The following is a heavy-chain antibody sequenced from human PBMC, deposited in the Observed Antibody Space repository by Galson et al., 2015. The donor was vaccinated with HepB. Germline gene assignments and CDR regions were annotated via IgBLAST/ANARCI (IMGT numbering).Heavy chain of an antibody. CDR2: ISSSGSTI. Sequence: SLRLSCAASGFTFSDYYMSWIRQAPGKGLEWVSYISSSGSTIYYADSVKGRFTISRDNAKNSLYLQMNSLRAEDTAVYYCARAASDYYGSGSYYPQHYGMDVWGQGTTVTVSS. V-gene: IGHV3-11*01. CDR1: GFTFSDYY. D-gene: IGHD3-10*01. J-gene: IGHJ6*02. CDR3: ARAASDYYGSGSYYPQHYGMDV.